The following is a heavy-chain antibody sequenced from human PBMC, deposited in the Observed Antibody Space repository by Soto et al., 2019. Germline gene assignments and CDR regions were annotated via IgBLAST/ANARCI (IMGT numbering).Heavy chain of an antibody. Sequence: ASVKVSCKASGYTFTSYDINWVRQATGQGLEWMGWMNPNSGNTGYAQKFQGRVTMTRNTSISTAYMELSSLRSEDTAVYYCARGRLPRYNDYIWGSYRSVAPDFDPWGQGTLVTVSS. J-gene: IGHJ5*02. CDR1: GYTFTSYD. CDR3: ARGRLPRYNDYIWGSYRSVAPDFDP. D-gene: IGHD3-16*02. CDR2: MNPNSGNT. V-gene: IGHV1-8*01.